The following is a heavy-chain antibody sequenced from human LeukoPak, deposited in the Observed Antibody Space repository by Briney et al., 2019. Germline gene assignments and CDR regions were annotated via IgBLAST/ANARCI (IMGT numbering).Heavy chain of an antibody. CDR2: IYHSGST. CDR3: ARWNVVPAAIGFLSFDY. Sequence: TSETLSLTCTVSGYSISSGYYWGWIRQPPGKELEWIGSIYHSGSTYYNPSLKSRVTISVDTSKNQFSLKLSSVTAADTAVFYCARWNVVPAAIGFLSFDYWGQGTLVTVSS. V-gene: IGHV4-38-2*02. CDR1: GYSISSGYY. J-gene: IGHJ4*02. D-gene: IGHD2-2*02.